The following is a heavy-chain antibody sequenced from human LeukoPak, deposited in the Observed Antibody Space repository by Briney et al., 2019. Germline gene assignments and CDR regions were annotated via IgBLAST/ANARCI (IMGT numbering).Heavy chain of an antibody. J-gene: IGHJ6*03. CDR1: GFTFSSYA. CDR2: ISGSGGST. Sequence: GGSLRLSCAASGFTFSSYAMSWVRQAPGKGLEWVSAISGSGGSTYYADSVKGRFTISRDNSKNTLYLQMNSLRAEDTAVYYCAKVDSSSWSYYYYYMDVWGKGTTVTVSS. CDR3: AKVDSSSWSYYYYYMDV. D-gene: IGHD6-13*01. V-gene: IGHV3-23*01.